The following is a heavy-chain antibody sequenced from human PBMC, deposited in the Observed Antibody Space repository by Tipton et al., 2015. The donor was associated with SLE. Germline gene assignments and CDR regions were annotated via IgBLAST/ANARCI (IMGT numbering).Heavy chain of an antibody. CDR2: IYHSGST. CDR3: ARISPTEVNAFDI. CDR1: GGSISSSNW. V-gene: IGHV4-4*02. J-gene: IGHJ3*02. D-gene: IGHD4-23*01. Sequence: TLSLTCAVSGGSISSSNWWSWVRQPPGKGLEWIGEIYHSGSTNYNPSLKSRVTISVDTSKKQFSLKLSSVTAADTAVYYCARISPTEVNAFDIWGQGTMVTVSS.